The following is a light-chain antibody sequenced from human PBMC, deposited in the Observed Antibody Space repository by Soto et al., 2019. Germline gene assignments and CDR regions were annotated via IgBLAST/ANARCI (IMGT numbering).Light chain of an antibody. CDR2: GAS. V-gene: IGKV1-6*01. J-gene: IGKJ1*01. Sequence: AIQMTLSPSSLSASAGARVTISCRASQGIGNALGGYQQKPGKPPKVLIYGASNLQSGVPPRFSGSGSGTDFTLAISSLQPEDSATYYCLQDINYPWTFGQGTKVDIK. CDR1: QGIGNA. CDR3: LQDINYPWT.